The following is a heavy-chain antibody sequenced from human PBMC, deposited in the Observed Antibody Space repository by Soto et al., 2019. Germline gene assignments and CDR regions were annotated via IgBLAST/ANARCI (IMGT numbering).Heavy chain of an antibody. CDR1: ASTFSSYA. CDR2: IIPIFGTA. Sequence: QVQLVQSGAEVKKPGSSVKVSCKASASTFSSYAISWVRQAPGQGLEWMGGIIPIFGTAHYAQKFQGRVTIAADESTSIAYMELRSLRSQDTAVYYCARSSPFGNYFDYWGQGTLVTLSS. J-gene: IGHJ4*02. V-gene: IGHV1-69*01. D-gene: IGHD3-10*01. CDR3: ARSSPFGNYFDY.